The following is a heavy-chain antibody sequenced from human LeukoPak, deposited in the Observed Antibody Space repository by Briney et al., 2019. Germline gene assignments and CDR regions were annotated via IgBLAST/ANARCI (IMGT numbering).Heavy chain of an antibody. CDR3: ARGHDYYGSGRQSWFDP. D-gene: IGHD3-10*01. CDR1: GGSTSNYY. J-gene: IGHJ5*02. CDR2: ISYSGST. V-gene: IGHV4-59*01. Sequence: SETLSLTCTGSGGSTSNYYWTWIRQPPGKGLEGIGYISYSGSTNYNTSLESRVTISLDTSKNQFSLQLTSVTAAATAMYYCARGHDYYGSGRQSWFDPWGQGTLVTVSS.